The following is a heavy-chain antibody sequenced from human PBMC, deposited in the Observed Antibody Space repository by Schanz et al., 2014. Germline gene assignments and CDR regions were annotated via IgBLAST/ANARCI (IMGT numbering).Heavy chain of an antibody. Sequence: VQLVESGGGVVQPGRSLRLSCAGSGFSFSGFGMHWVRQAPGKGLEWVAVISHDGNNKYYGDSVKGRFTISRDNSKNTVYLLMNSLRVEDTAVYYCARVVAAAPQGCNYWGRGTLVTVSS. CDR1: GFSFSGFG. V-gene: IGHV3-30*03. CDR2: ISHDGNNK. CDR3: ARVVAAAPQGCNY. J-gene: IGHJ4*02. D-gene: IGHD2-15*01.